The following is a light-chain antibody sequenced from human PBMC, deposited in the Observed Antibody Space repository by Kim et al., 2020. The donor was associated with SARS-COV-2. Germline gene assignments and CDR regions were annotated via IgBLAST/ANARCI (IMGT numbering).Light chain of an antibody. V-gene: IGKV1-5*03. CDR1: QNINTW. CDR3: QQYDKYPLT. Sequence: ASVGDRVTITCRASQNINTWLAWYQQKPGRAPKVLIYKISFLESGVPSRFSGSGSGTEFTLTINGLQADDFATYYCQQYDKYPLTLGGGTKVEIK. J-gene: IGKJ4*01. CDR2: KIS.